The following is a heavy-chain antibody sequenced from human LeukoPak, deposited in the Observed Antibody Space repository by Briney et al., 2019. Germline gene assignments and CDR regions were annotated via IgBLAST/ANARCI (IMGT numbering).Heavy chain of an antibody. Sequence: SQTLSLTCTVSGGSISSGGYYWSWIRQPPGKGLEWIGYIYHSGSTYYNPSLKSRVTISVDTSKNQFSLKLSSVTAADTAVYYCARQKDPYYYGSGSYPDYWGQGTLVTVSS. J-gene: IGHJ4*02. V-gene: IGHV4-30-2*01. D-gene: IGHD3-10*01. CDR3: ARQKDPYYYGSGSYPDY. CDR2: IYHSGST. CDR1: GGSISSGGYY.